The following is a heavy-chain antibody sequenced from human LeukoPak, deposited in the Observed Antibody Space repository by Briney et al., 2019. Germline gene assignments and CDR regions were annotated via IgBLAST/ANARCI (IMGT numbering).Heavy chain of an antibody. CDR3: AKGRFPYSGSYYDY. J-gene: IGHJ4*02. V-gene: IGHV3-30*18. CDR1: GFTFSSYG. CDR2: ISYDGSNK. Sequence: GGSLRLSCAASGFTFSSYGMHWVRQAPGKGLEWVAVISYDGSNKYYADSVKGRFTISRDNSKNTLYLQMISLRAEDTAVYYCAKGRFPYSGSYYDYWGQGTLVTVSS. D-gene: IGHD1-26*01.